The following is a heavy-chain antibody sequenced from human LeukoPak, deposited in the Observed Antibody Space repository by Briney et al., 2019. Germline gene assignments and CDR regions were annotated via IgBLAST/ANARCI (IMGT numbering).Heavy chain of an antibody. CDR3: ARQDYYDSSGEGFDY. V-gene: IGHV4-39*01. CDR2: IYYSGST. D-gene: IGHD3-22*01. J-gene: IGHJ4*02. Sequence: SETLSLTRTVSGGSISSSSYYWGWIRQPPGKGLEWIGSIYYSGSTYYNPSLKSRVTISVDTSKNQFSLKLSSVTAADTAVYYCARQDYYDSSGEGFDYWGQGTLVTVSS. CDR1: GGSISSSSYY.